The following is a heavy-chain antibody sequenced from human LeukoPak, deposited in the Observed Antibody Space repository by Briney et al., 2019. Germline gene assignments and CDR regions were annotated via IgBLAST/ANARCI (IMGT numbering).Heavy chain of an antibody. J-gene: IGHJ1*01. CDR2: ISGSGGST. Sequence: GGAVRLSCAASGWTFSSYAMSWVRQAPGKGLEGVSAISGSGGSTYYAHPLKGRFTISRDNSKNTLYLQMNRLRAEDPAVYYRAKSGAAYQYGRSGYVELWGQVALVTV. D-gene: IGHD3-22*01. CDR3: AKSGAAYQYGRSGYVEL. V-gene: IGHV3-23*01. CDR1: GWTFSSYA.